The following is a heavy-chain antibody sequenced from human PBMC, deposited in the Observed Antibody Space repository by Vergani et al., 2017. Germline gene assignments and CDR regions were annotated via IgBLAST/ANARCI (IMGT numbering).Heavy chain of an antibody. V-gene: IGHV3-15*01. D-gene: IGHD2-2*01. CDR3: TTGPRYCSSTSCYAYYYYYMDV. CDR1: GFTFSNAW. Sequence: EVQLVESGGGLVQPGGSLRLSCAASGFTFSNAWMSWVRQAPGKGLEWVGRIKSKTDGGTTDYAAPVKGRFTISRDDSKNTLYLQMNSLKTEDTAVYYCTTGPRYCSSTSCYAYYYYYMDVWGKGTTVTVSS. J-gene: IGHJ6*03. CDR2: IKSKTDGGTT.